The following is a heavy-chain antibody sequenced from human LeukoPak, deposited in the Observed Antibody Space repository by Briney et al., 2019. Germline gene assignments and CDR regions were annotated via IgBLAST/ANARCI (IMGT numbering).Heavy chain of an antibody. CDR3: ARSNMVRGVRALDY. V-gene: IGHV4-34*01. Sequence: SETLSLTCAVYGGSFSDYYWSWIRQPPGKGLEWIGEINHSGSTNYNPSLKSRVTISVDTSKNQFSLKLSSVTAADTAVYYCARSNMVRGVRALDYWGQGTLVTVPS. D-gene: IGHD3-10*01. CDR1: GGSFSDYY. CDR2: INHSGST. J-gene: IGHJ4*02.